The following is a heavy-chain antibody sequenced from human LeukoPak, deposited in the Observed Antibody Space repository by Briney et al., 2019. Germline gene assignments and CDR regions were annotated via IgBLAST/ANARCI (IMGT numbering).Heavy chain of an antibody. CDR1: GFTFSNYN. CDR3: PSTVAGSFLDS. V-gene: IGHV3-48*01. CDR2: ISSSSNII. D-gene: IGHD6-19*01. Sequence: GGSLRLSCAASGFTFSNYNMNWVRQPPGKGLQWVSYISSSSNIIYYADSVKGRFTISRDNAKNSLFLQMNSLRAEDTAIYDCPSTVAGSFLDSWGQGTLVTVSS. J-gene: IGHJ4*02.